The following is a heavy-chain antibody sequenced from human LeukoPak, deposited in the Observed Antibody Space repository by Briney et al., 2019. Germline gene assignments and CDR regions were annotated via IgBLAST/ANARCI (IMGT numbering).Heavy chain of an antibody. CDR3: AKESVLLWFGEPPSFDY. CDR2: ISGSGGST. J-gene: IGHJ4*02. V-gene: IGHV3-23*01. Sequence: GGSLRLSCAASGLTFSSYAMSWVRQAPGKGLEWVSAISGSGGSTYYADSVKGRFTISRDNSKNTLYLQMNSLRAEDTAVYYCAKESVLLWFGEPPSFDYWGQGTLVTVS. CDR1: GLTFSSYA. D-gene: IGHD3-10*01.